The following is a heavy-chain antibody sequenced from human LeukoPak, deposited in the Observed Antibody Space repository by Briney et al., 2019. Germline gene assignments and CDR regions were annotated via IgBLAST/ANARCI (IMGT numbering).Heavy chain of an antibody. J-gene: IGHJ4*02. CDR3: ASQTGLTYYYGSGSYYNVDY. D-gene: IGHD3-10*01. CDR1: GGSFSGYY. V-gene: IGHV4-34*01. CDR2: INHGGSA. Sequence: SETLSLTCAVYGGSFSGYYRTWIRQPPGKGLEWIGEINHGGSANYNPSLKSRVTISVDTSKNQFSLKLSSVTAADTAVYYCASQTGLTYYYGSGSYYNVDYWGQGTLVTVSS.